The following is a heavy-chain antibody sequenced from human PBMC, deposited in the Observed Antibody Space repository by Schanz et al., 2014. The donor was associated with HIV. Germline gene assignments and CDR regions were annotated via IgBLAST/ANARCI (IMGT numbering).Heavy chain of an antibody. CDR2: IWYDGSNK. Sequence: VQLLESGGGLVQPGKSLRLSCAASGFTFTSFGMHWVRQAPGKGLDWVAVIWYDGSNKYYADSVKGRFTISRDNAKNSLYLQMNSMRAEETAVYYCARDREYYYGSGSRDYYYYGMDVWGRGTTVTVSS. J-gene: IGHJ6*02. CDR1: GFTFTSFG. V-gene: IGHV3-33*01. D-gene: IGHD3-10*01. CDR3: ARDREYYYGSGSRDYYYYGMDV.